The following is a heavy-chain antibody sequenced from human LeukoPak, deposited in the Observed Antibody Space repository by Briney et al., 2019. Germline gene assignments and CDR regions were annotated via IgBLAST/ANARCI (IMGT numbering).Heavy chain of an antibody. J-gene: IGHJ4*02. CDR1: GSRFANYW. CDR2: IYVGDSDT. V-gene: IGHV5-51*01. D-gene: IGHD3-22*01. Sequence: GESLKISCMGSGSRFANYWIGWVRQMPGKGLEWMGIIYVGDSDTRYSPSFQGRVTISADKSISTAYLQWSSLKASDTAMYYCAGHGSSYDSSAYYSWGQGTLVTVSS. CDR3: AGHGSSYDSSAYYS.